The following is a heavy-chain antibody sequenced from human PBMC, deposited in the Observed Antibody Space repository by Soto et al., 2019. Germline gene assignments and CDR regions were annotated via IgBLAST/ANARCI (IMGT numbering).Heavy chain of an antibody. CDR1: GFTVSSKY. D-gene: IGHD2-15*01. V-gene: IGHV3-66*01. Sequence: EVQLVESGGGLVQPGGSLRLSCAASGFTVSSKYMSWVRQAPGKGLEWVSLIQSGGSTYYAGSVKGRFTTSRDNSENTLFRQMNSLRVEDTAVYYCTRADGHCSGGRCYVVPMDVWRKGSTVTVSA. CDR3: TRADGHCSGGRCYVVPMDV. J-gene: IGHJ6*04. CDR2: IQSGGST.